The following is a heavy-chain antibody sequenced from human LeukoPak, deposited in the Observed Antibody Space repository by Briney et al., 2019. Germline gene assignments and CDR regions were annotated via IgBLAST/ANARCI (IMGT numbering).Heavy chain of an antibody. Sequence: PGGSLRFSGAGSGFTFTNYAMSWVRPGPGNGRKWGSTISGSGDATSYADSGKGRFTSSTYNSKNTLHVQMNSLRAEDTAVYYCAKGGTGYCSSTSCLYYFDYWGQGTLVTVSS. D-gene: IGHD2-2*03. CDR2: ISGSGDAT. V-gene: IGHV3-23*01. J-gene: IGHJ4*02. CDR3: AKGGTGYCSSTSCLYYFDY. CDR1: GFTFTNYA.